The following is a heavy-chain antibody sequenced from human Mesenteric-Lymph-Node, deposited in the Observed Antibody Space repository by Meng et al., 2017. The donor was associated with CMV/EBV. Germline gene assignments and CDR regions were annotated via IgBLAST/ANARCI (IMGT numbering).Heavy chain of an antibody. Sequence: SETLSLTCGVSGTSFSGYSWSWIRQSPGKGLEWIGEINHRGSTNYNPSLKSRVTISVDTSKNQFSLKLSPVTAADTAVYYCARVGDYGDYYYGMDVWGQGTTVTVSS. J-gene: IGHJ6*02. D-gene: IGHD4-17*01. CDR3: ARVGDYGDYYYGMDV. CDR1: GTSFSGYS. V-gene: IGHV4-34*01. CDR2: INHRGST.